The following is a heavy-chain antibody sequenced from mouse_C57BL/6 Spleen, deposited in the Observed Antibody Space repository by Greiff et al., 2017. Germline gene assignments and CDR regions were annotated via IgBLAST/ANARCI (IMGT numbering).Heavy chain of an antibody. Sequence: QVQLKESGAELVKPGASVKISCKASGYAFSSYWMNWVKQRPGKGLEWIGQIYPGDGDTNYNGKFKGKATLTANKSSSTAYMQLSSLTSEDSAVYFCARGGDYYSNYEWYFDVWGTGTTVTVSS. CDR3: ARGGDYYSNYEWYFDV. D-gene: IGHD2-5*01. V-gene: IGHV1-80*01. J-gene: IGHJ1*03. CDR2: IYPGDGDT. CDR1: GYAFSSYW.